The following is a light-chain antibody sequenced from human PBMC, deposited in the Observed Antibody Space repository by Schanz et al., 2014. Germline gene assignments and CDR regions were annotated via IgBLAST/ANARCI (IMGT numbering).Light chain of an antibody. J-gene: IGKJ5*01. CDR2: KAS. CDR3: QQANSFPIS. Sequence: DIQMTQSPSTLSASVGDRVTITCLASQSISTWLAWYQQKPGKAPKLLIYKASTLESGVPSRFSGSGSGTEFTLTISSLQPDDFATYYCQQANSFPISFGQGTRLEIK. V-gene: IGKV1-5*03. CDR1: QSISTW.